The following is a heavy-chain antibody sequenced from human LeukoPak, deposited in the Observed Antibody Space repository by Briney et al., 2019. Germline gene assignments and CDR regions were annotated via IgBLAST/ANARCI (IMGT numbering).Heavy chain of an antibody. Sequence: GASVKVSCKASGYTFTSYGISWVRQAPGQGLEWMGRIIPILGIANYAQKFQGRVTITADKSTSTAYMELSSLRSEDTAVYYCARVSCSGGSCYWGQGTLVAVSS. CDR1: GYTFTSYG. V-gene: IGHV1-69*04. D-gene: IGHD2-15*01. CDR3: ARVSCSGGSCY. J-gene: IGHJ4*02. CDR2: IIPILGIA.